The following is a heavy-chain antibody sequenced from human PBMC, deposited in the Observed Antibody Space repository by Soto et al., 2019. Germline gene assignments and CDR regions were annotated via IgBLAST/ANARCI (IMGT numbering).Heavy chain of an antibody. CDR3: AREGCSGGSCYSPNYYYYYYMEV. D-gene: IGHD2-15*01. CDR2: ISSSSYI. J-gene: IGHJ6*03. V-gene: IGHV3-21*01. Sequence: GGSLRLSCAASGFTFSSYSMNWVRQAPGKGLEWVSSISSSSYIYYADSVKGRFTISRDNAKNSLYLQMNSLRAEDTAVYYCAREGCSGGSCYSPNYYYYYYMEVWGKGTTVTVSS. CDR1: GFTFSSYS.